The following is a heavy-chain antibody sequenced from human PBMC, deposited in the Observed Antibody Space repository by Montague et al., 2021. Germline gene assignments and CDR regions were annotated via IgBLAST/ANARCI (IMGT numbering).Heavy chain of an antibody. CDR2: ISHNGST. D-gene: IGHD2-15*01. CDR3: ARVLYVAVLLVATGWFDA. Sequence: SETLSLTCTVYGGSFSGYYWNWIRQSPGQGLGWVGEISHNGSTSYNPSLKSRVTMSVATSKTQFSLNLNSVTAADTAAYYCARVLYVAVLLVATGWFDAWGQGTLVTVSS. J-gene: IGHJ5*02. V-gene: IGHV4-34*01. CDR1: GGSFSGYY.